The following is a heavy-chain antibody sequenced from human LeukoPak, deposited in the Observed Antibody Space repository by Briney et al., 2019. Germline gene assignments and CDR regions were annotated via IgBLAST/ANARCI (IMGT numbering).Heavy chain of an antibody. Sequence: SETLSLTCTVSGYSISSGYYWGWIRQPPGKGLEWIGEIYHSGSTNYNPSLKSRVTISVDKSKNQFSLKLSSVTAADTAVYYCARAPITAMVNGGFDYWGQGTLVTVSS. CDR2: IYHSGST. CDR3: ARAPITAMVNGGFDY. V-gene: IGHV4-38-2*02. CDR1: GYSISSGYY. J-gene: IGHJ4*02. D-gene: IGHD5-18*01.